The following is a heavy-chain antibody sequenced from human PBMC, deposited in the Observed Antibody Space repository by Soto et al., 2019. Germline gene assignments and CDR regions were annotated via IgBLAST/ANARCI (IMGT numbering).Heavy chain of an antibody. D-gene: IGHD2-2*01. CDR2: IKQDGSEK. V-gene: IGHV3-7*01. CDR1: GFTFSSYW. CDR3: ARTSKPRYCSSTSCSPSYMDV. Sequence: EVQLVESGGGLVQPGGSLRLSCAASGFTFSSYWMSWVRQAPGKGLEWVANIKQDGSEKYYVDSVKGRFTISRDNAKNSLYLQMNSLRAEDTAVYYCARTSKPRYCSSTSCSPSYMDVWGKGTTVTVSS. J-gene: IGHJ6*03.